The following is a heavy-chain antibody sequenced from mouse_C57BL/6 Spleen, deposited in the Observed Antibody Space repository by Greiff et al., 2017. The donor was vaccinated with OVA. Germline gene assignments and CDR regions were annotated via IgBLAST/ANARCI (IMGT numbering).Heavy chain of an antibody. J-gene: IGHJ3*01. Sequence: QVQLQQSGAELVKPGASVKLSCKASGYTFTSYDINWVKQRPGQGLEWIGWIYPRDGSTKYNEKFKGKATLTVDTSSSTAYMELHSLTSEDSAVYFWASQRWFAYWGQGTLVTVSA. CDR2: IYPRDGST. V-gene: IGHV1-85*01. CDR3: ASQRWFAY. CDR1: GYTFTSYD.